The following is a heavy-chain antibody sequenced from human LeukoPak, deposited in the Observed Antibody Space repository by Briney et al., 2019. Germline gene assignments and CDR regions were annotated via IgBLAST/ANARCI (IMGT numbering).Heavy chain of an antibody. Sequence: GGSLRLSCAASGFTFSSYAMSWVRQAPGKGLEWVSTTSGSGGSTYYADSVKGRFTISRDNSKNTLYLQMNSLRAEGTAVYYCAKDPFLAQQLVGYWGQGTLVTVSS. CDR3: AKDPFLAQQLVGY. V-gene: IGHV3-23*01. CDR1: GFTFSSYA. D-gene: IGHD6-13*01. CDR2: TSGSGGST. J-gene: IGHJ4*02.